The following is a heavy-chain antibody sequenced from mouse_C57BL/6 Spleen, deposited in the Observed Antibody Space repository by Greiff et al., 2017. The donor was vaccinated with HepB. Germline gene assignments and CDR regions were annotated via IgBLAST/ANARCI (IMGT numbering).Heavy chain of an antibody. J-gene: IGHJ1*03. D-gene: IGHD4-1*01. V-gene: IGHV1-4*01. CDR1: GYTFTSYT. CDR2: INPSSGYT. CDR3: ARARLGYWYFDV. Sequence: QVTLKESGAELARPGASVKMSCKASGYTFTSYTMHWVKQRPGQGLEWIGYINPSSGYTKYNQKFKDKATLTADKSSSTAYMQLSSLTSEDSAVYYCARARLGYWYFDVWGTGTTVTVSS.